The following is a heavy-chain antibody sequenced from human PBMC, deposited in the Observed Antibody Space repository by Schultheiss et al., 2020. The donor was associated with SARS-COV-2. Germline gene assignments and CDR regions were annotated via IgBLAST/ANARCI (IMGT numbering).Heavy chain of an antibody. V-gene: IGHV3-21*01. D-gene: IGHD1-7*01. CDR2: ISSSSSYI. CDR3: AKGRTTSYYSALDV. J-gene: IGHJ6*02. CDR1: GFTFSSYA. Sequence: GGSLRLSCAASGFTFSSYAMSWVRQAPGKGLEWVSSISSSSSYIYYADSVKGRFTISRDNAKNSLYLQMNSLRAEDTAVYYCAKGRTTSYYSALDVWGQGTTVTVSS.